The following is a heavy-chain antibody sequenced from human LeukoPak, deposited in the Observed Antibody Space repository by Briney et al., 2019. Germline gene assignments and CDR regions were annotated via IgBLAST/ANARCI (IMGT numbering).Heavy chain of an antibody. V-gene: IGHV3-48*01. Sequence: GGSLRLSCTVSGFTFTTYGMHWVRQAPGKGLEWVSYISSSSSTIYCADSVKGRFTISRDNAKNSLYLQMNSLRAEDTAVYYCAREGGSPLYYDFWSGYYTGEYYFDYWGQGTLVTVSS. CDR2: ISSSSSTI. D-gene: IGHD3-3*01. CDR1: GFTFTTYG. CDR3: AREGGSPLYYDFWSGYYTGEYYFDY. J-gene: IGHJ4*02.